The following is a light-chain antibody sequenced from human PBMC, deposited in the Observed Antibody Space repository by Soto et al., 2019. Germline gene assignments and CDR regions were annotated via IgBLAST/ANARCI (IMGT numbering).Light chain of an antibody. CDR1: QNINSN. CDR2: GAS. Sequence: DIEMTQSPSSLSASXGXXXXXXXXXSQNINSNLNWYQQKPGKAPMLLIYGASILQSGVPSRFGGSGSGTDFTLTISSLQPEDFATYYCQQSYSMPPITFGQGTRLEI. CDR3: QQSYSMPPIT. J-gene: IGKJ5*01. V-gene: IGKV1-39*01.